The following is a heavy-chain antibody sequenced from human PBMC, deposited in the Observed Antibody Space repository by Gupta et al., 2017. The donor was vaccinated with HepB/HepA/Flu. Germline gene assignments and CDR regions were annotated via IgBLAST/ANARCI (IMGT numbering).Heavy chain of an antibody. CDR2: ISNDGTMK. CDR3: ARDNRAEAFDI. J-gene: IGHJ3*02. V-gene: IGHV3-30-3*01. D-gene: IGHD2/OR15-2a*01. Sequence: QVQLVVSGGGVVQPGRSLSLSCAASGFTLSNYAMHWVRQAPGKGLEWVAVISNDGTMKHYTDSMKGRFTISRDNSKNTLYLQMNSLRVEDTAVYYCARDNRAEAFDIWGQGTMVTVSS. CDR1: GFTLSNYA.